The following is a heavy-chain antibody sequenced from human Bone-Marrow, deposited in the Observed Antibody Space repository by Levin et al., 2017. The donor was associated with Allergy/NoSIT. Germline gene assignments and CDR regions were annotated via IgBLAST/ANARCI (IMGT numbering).Heavy chain of an antibody. D-gene: IGHD2-15*01. CDR2: IYYSGST. CDR3: ARDPFLGYCSGGSCYLAFDS. CDR1: GGSVSSGSYY. J-gene: IGHJ3*02. Sequence: SETLSLTCTVSGGSVSSGSYYWSWIRQPPGKGLEWIGYIYYSGSTNYNPSLKSRVTISVDTSKNQFSLKLSSVTAADTAVYYCARDPFLGYCSGGSCYLAFDSWGQGTMVTVSS. V-gene: IGHV4-61*01.